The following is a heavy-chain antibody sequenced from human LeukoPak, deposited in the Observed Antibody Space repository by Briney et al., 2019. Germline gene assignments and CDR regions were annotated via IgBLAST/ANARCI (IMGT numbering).Heavy chain of an antibody. J-gene: IGHJ4*02. V-gene: IGHV3-21*01. CDR2: ISRSSSNI. CDR3: AKWDSSGFWSGYTYYFDY. Sequence: GGSLRLSCAASGFTFSTYSMNWVRQAPGKGLEWVSSISRSSSNIYYADSVKGRFTISRDNANNSLYLQMNSLRAEDTAVYYCAKWDSSGFWSGYTYYFDYWGQGTLVTVSS. CDR1: GFTFSTYS. D-gene: IGHD3-3*01.